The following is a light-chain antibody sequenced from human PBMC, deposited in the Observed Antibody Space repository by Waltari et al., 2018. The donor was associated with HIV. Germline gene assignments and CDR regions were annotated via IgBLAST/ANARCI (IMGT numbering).Light chain of an antibody. CDR1: QSVSSSY. V-gene: IGKV3-20*01. Sequence: EIVFTQSPGTLSLSPGERATLSCRASQSVSSSYLAWYRQNPGQAPRVLIYGASSRATGIPDRFSGSGSGTDFTLTISRLEPEDFAVYYCQQYGSSPGFGGGTKVEIK. CDR2: GAS. J-gene: IGKJ4*01. CDR3: QQYGSSPG.